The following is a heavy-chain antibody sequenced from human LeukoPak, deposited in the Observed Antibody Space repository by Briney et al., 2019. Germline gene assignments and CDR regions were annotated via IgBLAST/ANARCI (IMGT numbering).Heavy chain of an antibody. CDR3: AKDSALWFGESLAPLDY. J-gene: IGHJ4*02. CDR2: ISGSGGST. D-gene: IGHD3-10*01. Sequence: QPGGSLRLSCAASGFTFSSYAMSWVRQAPGKGLEWVSAISGSGGSTYYADSVKGRFTISRDNSKNTLYLQMNSLRAEDTAVYYCAKDSALWFGESLAPLDYWGQGTLVTVSS. V-gene: IGHV3-23*01. CDR1: GFTFSSYA.